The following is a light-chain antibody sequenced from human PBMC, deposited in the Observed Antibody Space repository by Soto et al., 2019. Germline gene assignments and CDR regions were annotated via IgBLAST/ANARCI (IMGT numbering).Light chain of an antibody. V-gene: IGLV2-11*01. CDR3: CSYAGSPRYV. J-gene: IGLJ1*01. CDR2: DVS. CDR1: SSDVGGYNY. Sequence: QSALTQPRSVSGSPGPSVTISCTGTSSDVGGYNYVSWYQQHPGKAPKVMIYDVSERPSGVPDRFPGSKSGNTASLTISGLQAEDEADYYCCSYAGSPRYVFGTGTKLTVL.